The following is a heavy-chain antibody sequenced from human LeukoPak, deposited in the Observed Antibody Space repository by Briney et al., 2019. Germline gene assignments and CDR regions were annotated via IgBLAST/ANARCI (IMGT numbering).Heavy chain of an antibody. CDR2: ISSSSSYI. V-gene: IGHV3-21*04. CDR1: GFTFSSYS. CDR3: ARSRLYRSSGYSYGY. D-gene: IGHD5-18*01. Sequence: PGGSLRLSCAASGFTFSSYSMNWVRQAPGKGLEWVSSISSSSSYIYYADSVKGRFTISRDNAKNSLYLQMNSLRAEDTAVYYCARSRLYRSSGYSYGYWGQGTLVTVSS. J-gene: IGHJ4*02.